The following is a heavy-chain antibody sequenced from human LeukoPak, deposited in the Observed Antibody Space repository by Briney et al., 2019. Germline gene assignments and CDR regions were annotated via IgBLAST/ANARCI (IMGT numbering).Heavy chain of an antibody. V-gene: IGHV3-49*04. CDR3: TRTTWIQLWLDAFDI. CDR1: GFTFGDYA. CDR2: IRSKAYGGTT. J-gene: IGHJ3*02. D-gene: IGHD5-18*01. Sequence: PGGSLRLSCTASGFTFGDYAMSWVRQAPGKGLEWVGFIRSKAYGGTTEYAASVKGRFTISRDDSKSIAYLQMNSLKTEDTAVHYCTRTTWIQLWLDAFDIWGQGTMVTVSS.